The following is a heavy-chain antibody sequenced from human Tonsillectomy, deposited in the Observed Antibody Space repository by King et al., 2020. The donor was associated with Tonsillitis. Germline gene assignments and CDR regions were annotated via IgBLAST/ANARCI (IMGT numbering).Heavy chain of an antibody. Sequence: VQLVESGGGLVKPGGSLRLSCAASGFTFSSYGMTWVRQAPGKGLEWVSSISGSSSFIYYAYSVKGRFTISRDNAKNSLYLQMNSLIAEDTAVYYCVREVNPDTSGWSGAFDIWGQGTMVTVSS. D-gene: IGHD6-19*01. V-gene: IGHV3-21*01. CDR2: ISGSSSFI. CDR1: GFTFSSYG. J-gene: IGHJ3*02. CDR3: VREVNPDTSGWSGAFDI.